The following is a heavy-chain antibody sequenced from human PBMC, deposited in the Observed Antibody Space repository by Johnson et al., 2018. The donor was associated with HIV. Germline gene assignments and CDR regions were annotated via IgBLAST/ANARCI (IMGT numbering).Heavy chain of an antibody. V-gene: IGHV3-30*03. CDR3: ATLNGHAFDI. CDR1: GFTFSSYG. Sequence: QMQLVESGGGLVQPGGSLRLSCAASGFTFSSYGMHWVRQAPGKGLEWVAVISYDGSNKYYADSVKGRFTISRDNSKNTLDLQMNSLRAEDTAVYYCATLNGHAFDIWGQGTVVTVSS. J-gene: IGHJ3*02. CDR2: ISYDGSNK.